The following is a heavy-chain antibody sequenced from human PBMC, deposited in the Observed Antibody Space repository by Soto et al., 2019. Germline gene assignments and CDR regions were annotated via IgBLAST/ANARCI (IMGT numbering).Heavy chain of an antibody. CDR3: ARDTPPTDY. J-gene: IGHJ4*02. CDR1: GYTFTSDH. Sequence: QVKLVQSGAEVKKPGASVKVSCKTSGYTFTSDHISWVRQAPGQGLEWMGWISAYNTNTNYAQKFQGRVTMTTDTLTSTAYKELRSLRSDDTAVYYCARDTPPTDYWGQGTLVTVSS. V-gene: IGHV1-18*01. CDR2: ISAYNTNT.